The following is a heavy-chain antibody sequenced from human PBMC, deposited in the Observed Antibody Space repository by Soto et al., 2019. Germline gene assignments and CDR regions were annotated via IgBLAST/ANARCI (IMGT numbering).Heavy chain of an antibody. CDR1: GSTFSGSA. J-gene: IGHJ4*01. V-gene: IGHV3-73*01. CDR3: TRHVSDF. D-gene: IGHD3-3*01. CDR2: IRSKPNNYAT. Sequence: GGSLRLSCAASGSTFSGSAMHWVRQASGKGLEWVGRIRSKPNNYATAYAASVKGRFSISRDDSKNTAYLQMNSLKTEDTAVYYCTRHVSDFWGQGTLVTVS.